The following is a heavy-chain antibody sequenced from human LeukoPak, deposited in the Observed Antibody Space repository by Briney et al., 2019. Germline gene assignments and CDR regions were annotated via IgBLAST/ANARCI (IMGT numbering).Heavy chain of an antibody. D-gene: IGHD6-19*01. V-gene: IGHV3-23*01. Sequence: GGSLRLSCAASGFTFSSYAMSWVRQAPGKGLEWVSAISGSDGSTYYADSVKGRFTISRDNSKNTLYLQMNSLRAEDTAVYYCAKFSVAPGIAVAGPFDPWGQGTLVTVSS. CDR3: AKFSVAPGIAVAGPFDP. CDR1: GFTFSSYA. CDR2: ISGSDGST. J-gene: IGHJ5*02.